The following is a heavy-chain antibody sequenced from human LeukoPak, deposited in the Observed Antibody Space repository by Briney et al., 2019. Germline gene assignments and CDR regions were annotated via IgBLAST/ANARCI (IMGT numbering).Heavy chain of an antibody. J-gene: IGHJ6*02. CDR2: ICYSGST. CDR3: ARDQGNYYDSSGAPDYYYGTDV. V-gene: IGHV4-59*01. CDR1: GGPISRYY. Sequence: SSQTLSLTCTVSGGPISRYYRSWIRQRPGKGLERSGYICYSGSTNYNPSLKSRVTISVDTSKNQFSLKLSSVTAADTAVYYCARDQGNYYDSSGAPDYYYGTDVWGQGTTVTVSS. D-gene: IGHD3-22*01.